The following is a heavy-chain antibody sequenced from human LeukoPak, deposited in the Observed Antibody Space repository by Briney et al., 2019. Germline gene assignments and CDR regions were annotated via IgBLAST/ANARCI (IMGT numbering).Heavy chain of an antibody. CDR3: ARDFPVVVRVGFQH. CDR2: IRYDGSNK. Sequence: GGSLRLSCAASGFTFSSYGMHWVRQAPGKGLEWVAFIRYDGSNKYYADSVKGRFTISRDNSKNTLYLQMNSLRAEDTAVYYCARDFPVVVRVGFQHWGQGTLVTVSS. J-gene: IGHJ1*01. CDR1: GFTFSSYG. V-gene: IGHV3-30*02. D-gene: IGHD2-21*01.